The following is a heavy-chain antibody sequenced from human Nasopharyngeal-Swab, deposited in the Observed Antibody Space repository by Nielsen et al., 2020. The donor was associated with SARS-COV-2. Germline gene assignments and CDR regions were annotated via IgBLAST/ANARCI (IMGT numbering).Heavy chain of an antibody. V-gene: IGHV3-53*01. J-gene: IGHJ4*02. D-gene: IGHD3-10*01. CDR1: GFSVSYNY. Sequence: GESLKISCEVSGFSVSYNYMSWVRQAPGKGLEWVAVIYSRGETHYTDSVRGRFTISRDNSKNMVNLQLNSLRAEDTAVYYCARENGGLVRGLPFDYWGQGTLVTVSS. CDR3: ARENGGLVRGLPFDY. CDR2: IYSRGET.